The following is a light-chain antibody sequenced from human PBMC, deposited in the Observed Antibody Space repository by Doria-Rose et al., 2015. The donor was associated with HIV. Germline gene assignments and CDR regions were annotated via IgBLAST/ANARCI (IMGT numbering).Light chain of an antibody. CDR3: HQYGTSWT. J-gene: IGKJ1*01. CDR1: QSFSSTY. CDR2: DGS. V-gene: IGKV3-20*01. Sequence: TQSPGTLSLSPGARATLSCRASQSFSSTYLAWYQQKPGQAPSLLSYDGSTRATGIPDRFSASGSGTDFTLTTNRLEPEDFALYYCHQYGTSWTFGQGTKVEI.